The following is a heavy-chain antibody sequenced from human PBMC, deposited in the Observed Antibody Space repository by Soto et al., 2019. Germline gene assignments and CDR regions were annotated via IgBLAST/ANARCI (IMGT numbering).Heavy chain of an antibody. V-gene: IGHV3-64D*06. CDR1: GFTFSTYA. CDR3: VKDHIATAGIGLYKWFDP. D-gene: IGHD6-13*01. J-gene: IGHJ5*02. CDR2: ITGNGRTT. Sequence: PGGSLRLSCSASGFTFSTYAMHWVRQAPGKGLEYIAGITGNGRTTSYKDSVKGRFIISRDNSESTLYLQMSSLRFDDTAVYFCVKDHIATAGIGLYKWFDPWGQGTRVTVSS.